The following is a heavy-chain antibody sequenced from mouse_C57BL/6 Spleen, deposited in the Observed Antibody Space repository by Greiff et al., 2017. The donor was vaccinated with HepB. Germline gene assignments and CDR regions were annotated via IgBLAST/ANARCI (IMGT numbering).Heavy chain of an antibody. CDR2: ISSGSSTI. CDR3: GRGGYYWYFDV. D-gene: IGHD2-2*01. J-gene: IGHJ1*03. Sequence: EVKLLESGGGLVKPGGSLKLSCAASGFTFSDYGMHWVRQAPEKGLEWVAYISSGSSTIYYADTVKGRFTISRDNAKNTLFLQMTSLRSEDTAMYYCGRGGYYWYFDVWGTGTTVTVSS. V-gene: IGHV5-17*01. CDR1: GFTFSDYG.